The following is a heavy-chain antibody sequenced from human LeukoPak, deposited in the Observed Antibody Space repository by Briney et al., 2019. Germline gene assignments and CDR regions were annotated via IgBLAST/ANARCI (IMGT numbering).Heavy chain of an antibody. Sequence: GGSLRLSCAASGFTFSSYAMSWVRQAPGKGLEWVSAISGSGGSTYYADSVKGRFAISRDNSKNTLYLQMNSLRAEDAAVYYCAKGGYQLLYPDDYWGQGTLVTVSS. CDR3: AKGGYQLLYPDDY. V-gene: IGHV3-23*01. J-gene: IGHJ4*02. CDR1: GFTFSSYA. D-gene: IGHD2-2*02. CDR2: ISGSGGST.